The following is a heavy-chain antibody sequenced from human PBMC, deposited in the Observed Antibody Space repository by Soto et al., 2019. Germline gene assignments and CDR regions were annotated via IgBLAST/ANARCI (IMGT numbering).Heavy chain of an antibody. V-gene: IGHV1-69*01. CDR1: GGTFSSYA. D-gene: IGHD2-2*01. CDR3: ASPGGYCSSTSCYQGWFDP. J-gene: IGHJ5*02. Sequence: ASVKVSCKASGGTFSSYAISWVRQAPGQGLEWMGGIIPIFGTANYAQKFQGRVTITADESTSTAYMELSSLRSEDTAVYYCASPGGYCSSTSCYQGWFDPWGQGTLVTVSS. CDR2: IIPIFGTA.